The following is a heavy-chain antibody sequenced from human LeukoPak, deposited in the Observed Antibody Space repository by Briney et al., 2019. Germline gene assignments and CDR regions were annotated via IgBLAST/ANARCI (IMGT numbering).Heavy chain of an antibody. Sequence: GGSLRLSCAASGFIFSSYEMNWVRQAPGKGLEWVSYISGSGTPIYYADSVKGRFTISRDNAKNSLFLQMNSLRAEDTAVYYCARDPIDFWGQGTLVTVSS. CDR2: ISGSGTPI. CDR3: ARDPIDF. V-gene: IGHV3-48*03. CDR1: GFIFSSYE. J-gene: IGHJ4*02.